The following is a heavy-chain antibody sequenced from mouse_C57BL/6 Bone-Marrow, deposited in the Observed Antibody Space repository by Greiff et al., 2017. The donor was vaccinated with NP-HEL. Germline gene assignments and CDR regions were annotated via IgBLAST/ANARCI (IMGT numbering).Heavy chain of an antibody. CDR1: GFTFSDYG. Sequence: EVHLVESGGGLVKPGGSLKLSCAASGFTFSDYGMHWVRQAPEKGLEWVAYISSGSSTIYYAATVKGRFTISRDNAKHTLFLQRTSLRSEDTAMYYCARDYYGSSPAGFAYWGQGTLVTVSA. J-gene: IGHJ3*01. CDR3: ARDYYGSSPAGFAY. V-gene: IGHV5-17*01. D-gene: IGHD1-1*01. CDR2: ISSGSSTI.